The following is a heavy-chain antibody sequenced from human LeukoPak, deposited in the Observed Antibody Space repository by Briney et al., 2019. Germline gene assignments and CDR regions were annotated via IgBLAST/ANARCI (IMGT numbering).Heavy chain of an antibody. J-gene: IGHJ4*02. CDR2: INHSGST. Sequence: RPSETLSLTCAVYGGSFSGYYWSWIRQPPGKGLEWIGEINHSGSTNYNPSLKSRVTISVDTSKNQFSLKLSSVTAADTAVYYCARGDHMVRGVIAYWGQGTLASVSS. V-gene: IGHV4-34*01. CDR3: ARGDHMVRGVIAY. D-gene: IGHD3-10*01. CDR1: GGSFSGYY.